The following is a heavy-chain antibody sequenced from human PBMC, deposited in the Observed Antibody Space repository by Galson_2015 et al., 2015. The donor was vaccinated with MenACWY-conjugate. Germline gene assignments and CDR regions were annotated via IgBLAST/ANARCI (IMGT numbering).Heavy chain of an antibody. CDR3: TRGNDGYGRFDP. D-gene: IGHD5-24*01. V-gene: IGHV3-74*01. CDR1: GFTVNQHS. Sequence: LRLHRAAYGFTVNQHSMHWVHQAPVKGLEWVSRTSPEGCVTNYADSVKGRFTLSRDNAKNTLHLQMNSLRGDDTAVYYCTRGNDGYGRFDPWGQGTLVTVSS. J-gene: IGHJ5*02. CDR2: TSPEGCVT.